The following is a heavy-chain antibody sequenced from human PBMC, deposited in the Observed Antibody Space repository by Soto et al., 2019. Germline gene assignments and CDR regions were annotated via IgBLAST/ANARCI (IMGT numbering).Heavy chain of an antibody. J-gene: IGHJ5*02. CDR2: ISGSGDIT. D-gene: IGHD6-19*01. V-gene: IGHV3-23*01. CDR3: AKVNRYSSSWYGSLDA. Sequence: GGSLRLSCAASGFTFSSCAMSWVRQAPGKGLEWVSAISGSGDITYYAESVKGRFTISRDNSKNTLYLQMNSLRAEDTAVYYCAKVNRYSSSWYGSLDAWGQETLVAVSS. CDR1: GFTFSSCA.